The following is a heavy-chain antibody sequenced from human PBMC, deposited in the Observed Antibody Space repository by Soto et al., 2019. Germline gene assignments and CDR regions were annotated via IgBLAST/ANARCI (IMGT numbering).Heavy chain of an antibody. V-gene: IGHV4-31*03. J-gene: IGHJ3*02. D-gene: IGHD6-13*01. CDR1: GGSISSGGYY. CDR3: ARVGIAAAGGWTAFDI. Sequence: SETLSLTCTVSGGSISSGGYYWSWIRQHPGKGLEWIGYIYYSGSTYYNPSLKSRVTISVDTSKNQFSLKLSSVTAADTAVYYCARVGIAAAGGWTAFDIRGQGTMVTVSS. CDR2: IYYSGST.